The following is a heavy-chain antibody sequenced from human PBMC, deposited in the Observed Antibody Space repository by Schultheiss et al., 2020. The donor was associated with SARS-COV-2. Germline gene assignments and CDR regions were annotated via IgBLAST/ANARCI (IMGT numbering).Heavy chain of an antibody. CDR3: ARGWDTGSHYYYYYGMDV. J-gene: IGHJ6*02. Sequence: SETLSLTCAVYGGSISSYYWSWIRQPAGKGLEWIGRIYTSGSTNYNPSLKSRVTISVDTSKNQFSLKLSSVTAADTAVYYCARGWDTGSHYYYYYGMDVWGQGTMVTVSS. CDR1: GGSISSYY. D-gene: IGHD1-26*01. V-gene: IGHV4-59*10. CDR2: IYTSGST.